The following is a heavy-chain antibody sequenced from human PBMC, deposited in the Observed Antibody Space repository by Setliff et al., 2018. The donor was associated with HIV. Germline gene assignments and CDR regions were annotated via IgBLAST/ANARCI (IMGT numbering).Heavy chain of an antibody. Sequence: GGSLASCAASGFTFSNYWMHWVRQAPGKGLMWVSRIHTDGTTTMYAGSVKGRFTISRDGAKSTLYLQMNSLRAEDTALYYCVRAKNWNDFDYWGQGTLVTVSS. D-gene: IGHD1-1*01. J-gene: IGHJ4*02. CDR1: GFTFSNYW. CDR3: VRAKNWNDFDY. V-gene: IGHV3-74*03. CDR2: IHTDGTTT.